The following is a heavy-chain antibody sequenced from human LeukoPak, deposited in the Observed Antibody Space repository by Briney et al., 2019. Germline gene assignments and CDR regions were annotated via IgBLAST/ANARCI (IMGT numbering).Heavy chain of an antibody. D-gene: IGHD2-2*01. Sequence: ASVKVSFKASGGTFSSYAISWVRQAPGQGLEWMGGIIPIFGTANYAQKFQGRVTITADESTSTAYMELSSLRSEDTAVYYCAAEPLGDDCSSTSCYLGFDYWGQGTLVTVSS. CDR2: IIPIFGTA. V-gene: IGHV1-69*13. CDR3: AAEPLGDDCSSTSCYLGFDY. J-gene: IGHJ4*02. CDR1: GGTFSSYA.